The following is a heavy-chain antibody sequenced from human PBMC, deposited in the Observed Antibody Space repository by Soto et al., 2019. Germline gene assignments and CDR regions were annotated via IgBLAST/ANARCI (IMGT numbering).Heavy chain of an antibody. J-gene: IGHJ5*02. CDR1: GYSISSGYY. CDR2: IYHSGST. Sequence: SETLSLTCAVSGYSISSGYYWGWIRQPPGKGLEWIGSIYHSGSTYYNPSLKSRVTISVDTSKNQFSLKLSSVTAADTAVYYCARVPGYSGYYNWFDPWGQGTLVTVPS. V-gene: IGHV4-38-2*01. CDR3: ARVPGYSGYYNWFDP. D-gene: IGHD5-12*01.